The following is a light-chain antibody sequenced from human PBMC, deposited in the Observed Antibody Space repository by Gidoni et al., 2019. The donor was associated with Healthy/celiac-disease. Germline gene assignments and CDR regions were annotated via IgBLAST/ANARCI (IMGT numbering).Light chain of an antibody. CDR3: SSYTSSSTLV. V-gene: IGLV2-14*01. Sequence: QSALTQPASVSGSPGQSIPISCTGTSSDVGDYNYVSWYQQHPGKAPKLMLYDVSNRPSGVSNRCSGSKSGNTASLTISGLQAEDEADYFCSSYTSSSTLVFGGGTKLTVL. CDR1: SSDVGDYNY. CDR2: DVS. J-gene: IGLJ3*02.